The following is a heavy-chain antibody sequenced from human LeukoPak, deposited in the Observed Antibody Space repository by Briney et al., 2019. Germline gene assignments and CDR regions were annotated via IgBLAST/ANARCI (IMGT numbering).Heavy chain of an antibody. D-gene: IGHD4-23*01. CDR1: GFTFSSYS. CDR2: IRTSSPTI. Sequence: GGSLRLSCAASGFTFSSYSMNWVRQAPGKGLEWVSYIRTSSPTIYYADSVKGRFTISRDNAKNSLYLQMNSLRVEDTAIYYCARDHRWRFDYWGQGTLVTVS. J-gene: IGHJ4*02. CDR3: ARDHRWRFDY. V-gene: IGHV3-48*01.